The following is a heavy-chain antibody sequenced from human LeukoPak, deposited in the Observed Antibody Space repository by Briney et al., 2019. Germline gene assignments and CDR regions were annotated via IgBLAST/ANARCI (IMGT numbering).Heavy chain of an antibody. Sequence: PGGSLRLSCAASGFTFSSYGMHWVRQAPGKGLEWVAVISYDGSNKYYADSVKGRFTISRDNSKNTLYLQMNSLRAEDTAVYDCAKVLEWFSKGVDYWGQGTLVTVSS. CDR3: AKVLEWFSKGVDY. D-gene: IGHD3-3*01. J-gene: IGHJ4*02. CDR2: ISYDGSNK. CDR1: GFTFSSYG. V-gene: IGHV3-30*18.